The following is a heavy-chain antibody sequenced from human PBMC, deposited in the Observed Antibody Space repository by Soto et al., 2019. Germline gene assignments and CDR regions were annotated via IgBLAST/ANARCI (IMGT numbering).Heavy chain of an antibody. CDR2: IIPIFGTA. D-gene: IGHD3-22*01. CDR3: ARAPRQYYYDSSGYTPAWFDP. Sequence: ASVKVSCKASGGTFSSYAISWVRQAPGQGLEWMGGIIPIFGTANYAQKFQGRVTITADKSTSTAYMELSSLRSEDTAVYYCARAPRQYYYDSSGYTPAWFDPWGQGTLVTVSS. V-gene: IGHV1-69*06. J-gene: IGHJ5*02. CDR1: GGTFSSYA.